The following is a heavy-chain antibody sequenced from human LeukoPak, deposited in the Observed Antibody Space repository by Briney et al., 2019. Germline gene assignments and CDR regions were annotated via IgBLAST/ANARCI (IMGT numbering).Heavy chain of an antibody. J-gene: IGHJ5*02. Sequence: SETLSLTCTVSGYSISSDYYWGWIRQPPGNGLEWIGSIHHSGRTYYNPSPKSRVTISVDTSKNQFSLKLSSVTAADTDGYYCARDHLANLASRLFDPWGQGTLVTVSS. CDR3: ARDHLANLASRLFDP. D-gene: IGHD3-3*01. V-gene: IGHV4-38-2*02. CDR2: IHHSGRT. CDR1: GYSISSDYY.